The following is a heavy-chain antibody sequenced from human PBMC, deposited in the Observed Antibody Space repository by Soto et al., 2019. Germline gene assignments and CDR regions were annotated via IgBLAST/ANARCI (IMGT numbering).Heavy chain of an antibody. CDR1: GGTFSSYA. V-gene: IGHV1-69*01. J-gene: IGHJ2*01. Sequence: QVQLVQSGAEVKKPGSSVKVSCKASGGTFSSYAISWVRQAPGQGLEWMGGIIPIFGTANYAQKFQGRVTITADESTSTAYMELSSLRSEDTAVYYCARDWGNCGGDCYTGWYFDLWGRGTLVTVSS. CDR2: IIPIFGTA. CDR3: ARDWGNCGGDCYTGWYFDL. D-gene: IGHD2-21*02.